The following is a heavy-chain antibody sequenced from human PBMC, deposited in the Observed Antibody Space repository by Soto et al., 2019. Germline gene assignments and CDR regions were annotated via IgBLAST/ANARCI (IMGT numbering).Heavy chain of an antibody. V-gene: IGHV4-39*01. Sequence: QLQLQESGPGLVKPSETLSLTCAVPGGSISSSSYYWGWIRQSPGKGLEWIGSVHYSGNTYYNPSLKSRATMSADTSKNQFSLKLTSVTATDTAVYYCARQTGSWYGWFDPWGQGTLVTVSS. J-gene: IGHJ5*02. D-gene: IGHD6-13*01. CDR1: GGSISSSSYY. CDR3: ARQTGSWYGWFDP. CDR2: VHYSGNT.